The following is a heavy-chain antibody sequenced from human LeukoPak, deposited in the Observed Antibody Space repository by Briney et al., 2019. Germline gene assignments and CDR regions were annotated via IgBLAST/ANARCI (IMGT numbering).Heavy chain of an antibody. CDR3: ANGVGYYGSGSYYNVYYYGMDV. CDR1: GFTFSSYA. CDR2: ISGSGGST. J-gene: IGHJ6*04. D-gene: IGHD3-10*01. V-gene: IGHV3-23*01. Sequence: GGCLRLSCAASGFTFSSYAMSWVRQAPGEGLEWVSAISGSGGSTYYADSVKGRFTISRDNSKNTLYLQMNSLRAEDTAVYYCANGVGYYGSGSYYNVYYYGMDVWGKGTTVTVSS.